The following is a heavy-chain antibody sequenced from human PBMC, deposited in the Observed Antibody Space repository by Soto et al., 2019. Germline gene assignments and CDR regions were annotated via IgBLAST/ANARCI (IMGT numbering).Heavy chain of an antibody. CDR3: ARDLYGSGSYCTDY. CDR1: GYTFTNFG. V-gene: IGHV1-18*01. D-gene: IGHD3-10*01. J-gene: IGHJ4*02. Sequence: QVQLVQSGAEVKKPGASVKVSCKASGYTFTNFGISWVRQAPGQGLEWMGWISHWGKTNYAQKIQGRVTMTTDTSASTAFMELRSLTSDDTAMYYCARDLYGSGSYCTDYWGQGTLVTVSS. CDR2: ISHWGKT.